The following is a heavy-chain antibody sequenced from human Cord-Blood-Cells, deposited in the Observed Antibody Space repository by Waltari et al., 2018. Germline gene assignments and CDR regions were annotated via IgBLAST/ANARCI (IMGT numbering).Heavy chain of an antibody. CDR3: AREKGYYYGSGSYDY. CDR1: GYTFTSYG. Sequence: QVQLVQSGAEVKKPGASVKVSCKASGYTFTSYGISWVRQAPGQGLEWMGWMSAYNGNTNYSQKIQRTVTMTTYTTTSPAYMELRSLRADDTAVYYCAREKGYYYGSGSYDYWGQGTLVTVSS. J-gene: IGHJ4*02. D-gene: IGHD3-10*01. V-gene: IGHV1-18*01. CDR2: MSAYNGNT.